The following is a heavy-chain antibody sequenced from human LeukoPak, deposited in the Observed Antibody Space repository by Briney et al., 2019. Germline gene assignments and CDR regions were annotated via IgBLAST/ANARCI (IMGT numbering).Heavy chain of an antibody. CDR1: GGSITNSY. CDR2: IYYSGGT. V-gene: IGHV4-59*01. D-gene: IGHD6-13*01. J-gene: IGHJ4*02. Sequence: SETLSLTCSVSGGSITNSYWSWIRQPPGKGMEWIGFIYYSGGTNYNPSLKSRVTISVDTSKNQFSLRLSSVTAADTAVYYCASPGIVAAGTDRGFDYWGQGTLVAVSS. CDR3: ASPGIVAAGTDRGFDY.